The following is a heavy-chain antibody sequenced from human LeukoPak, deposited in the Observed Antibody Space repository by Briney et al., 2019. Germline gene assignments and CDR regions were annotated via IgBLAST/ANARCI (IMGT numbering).Heavy chain of an antibody. J-gene: IGHJ4*02. D-gene: IGHD3-3*01. Sequence: SETLSLTCAVSGGSISSGGYSWSWIRQPPGKGLEWIGYIYHSGSIYYNPSLKSRVTISVDRSKNQFSLKLSSVTAADTAVYYCARGNDFWSGYLFDYWGQGTLVTVSS. V-gene: IGHV4-30-2*01. CDR3: ARGNDFWSGYLFDY. CDR1: GGSISSGGYS. CDR2: IYHSGSI.